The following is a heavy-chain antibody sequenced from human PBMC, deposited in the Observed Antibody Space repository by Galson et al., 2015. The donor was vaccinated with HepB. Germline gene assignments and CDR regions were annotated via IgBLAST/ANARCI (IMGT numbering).Heavy chain of an antibody. CDR1: GYTFTLYG. CDR3: AIDRGSRCYLYDLSYDY. Sequence: SVKVSCKVSGYTFTLYGITWIRQAPGQGLEWMGWIGAYNGNTHYAQNLQDRVHMTIDKSTTTAYMELRNLRSDDTAVYYCAIDRGSRCYLYDLSYDYWGQGTEVAVSS. V-gene: IGHV1-18*01. D-gene: IGHD5/OR15-5a*01. CDR2: IGAYNGNT. J-gene: IGHJ4*02.